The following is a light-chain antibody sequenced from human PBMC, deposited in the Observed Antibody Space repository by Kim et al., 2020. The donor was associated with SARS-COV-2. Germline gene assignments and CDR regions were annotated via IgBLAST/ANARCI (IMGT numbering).Light chain of an antibody. CDR2: GKN. Sequence: VALVQTVRIKCQGDILISYYATWYQQKPGQAPILVIYGKNNRPSGIPDRFSGSSSGNTASLTITGTQAGDEADYYCNSRDSNDNVVFGGGTQLTVL. J-gene: IGLJ2*01. CDR1: ILISYY. CDR3: NSRDSNDNVV. V-gene: IGLV3-19*01.